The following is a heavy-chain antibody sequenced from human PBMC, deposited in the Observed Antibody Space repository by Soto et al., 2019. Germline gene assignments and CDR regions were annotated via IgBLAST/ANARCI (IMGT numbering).Heavy chain of an antibody. V-gene: IGHV3-48*03. J-gene: IGHJ6*02. CDR2: INAGGVT. CDR1: GFTVSSCE. D-gene: IGHD3-16*01. Sequence: EVQVVEAGGGLGQPGGSLRLSCTASGFTVSSCEMNWVRQAPGKGLEWVSYINAGGVTFYADSVKGRFTISRDNAKTSLSLQMNSLRAEDSAVYYCTRDKGDKVAYGMDVWGQGTTVTVSS. CDR3: TRDKGDKVAYGMDV.